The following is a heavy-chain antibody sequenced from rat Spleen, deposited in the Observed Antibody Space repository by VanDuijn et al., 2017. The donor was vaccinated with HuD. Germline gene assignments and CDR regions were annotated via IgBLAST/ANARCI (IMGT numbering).Heavy chain of an antibody. Sequence: VQLVQSDGGLVQPGRSLKLSCAASGFTFSSYGMHWIRQAPGKGLDWVAYISSSSGTVYADAVKGRFTISRDNAKNTLYLQLNSLKSEDTAIYYCAREGITMMVIPSRVMDAWGQGASVTVSS. CDR3: AREGITMMVIPSRVMDA. CDR1: GFTFSSYG. V-gene: IGHV5-62*01. J-gene: IGHJ4*01. D-gene: IGHD1-12*03. CDR2: ISSSSGT.